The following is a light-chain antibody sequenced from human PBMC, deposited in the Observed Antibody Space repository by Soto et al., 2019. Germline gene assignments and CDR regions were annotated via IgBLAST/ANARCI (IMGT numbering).Light chain of an antibody. CDR3: GTWDSSLSAGE. V-gene: IGLV1-51*01. CDR1: SSNIGNNY. CDR2: DNN. Sequence: QSVLTQPPSVSAAPGQKVTISCSGSSSNIGNNYVSWYQQLPGTAPKLLIYDNNKRPSGIPDRFSGYKSGTSATLGITGLQTGDEADYYCGTWDSSLSAGEFGGGTKLTVL. J-gene: IGLJ3*02.